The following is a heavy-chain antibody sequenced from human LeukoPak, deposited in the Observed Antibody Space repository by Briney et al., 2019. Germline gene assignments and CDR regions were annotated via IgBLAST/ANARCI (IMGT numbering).Heavy chain of an antibody. D-gene: IGHD1-26*01. CDR1: GASIRTSSYY. V-gene: IGHV4-39*01. CDR3: ARGGVNFSGSYYYFEY. Sequence: SETLSLTCIVSGASIRTSSYYWGWIRQPPGKGLEWIGTMYYSGTTDYSRSLKSRVTISADTSKNQFSLKLSSVTAADTAVYYCARGGVNFSGSYYYFEYWGQGSLVTVS. J-gene: IGHJ4*02. CDR2: MYYSGTT.